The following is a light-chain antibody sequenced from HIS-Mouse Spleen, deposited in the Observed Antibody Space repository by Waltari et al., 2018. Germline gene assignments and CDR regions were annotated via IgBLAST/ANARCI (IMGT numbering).Light chain of an antibody. CDR1: SSDVGGYKY. CDR3: CSYAGSYTLV. V-gene: IGLV2-11*01. J-gene: IGLJ2*01. Sequence: QSALTQPRSVSGSPGQSVTISCTGTSSDVGGYKYVSWYQQHPGKAPKLMIYDVRKRPAGVPDRFSGSRSGNTASLTISGLQAEDEADYYCCSYAGSYTLVFGGGTKLTVL. CDR2: DVR.